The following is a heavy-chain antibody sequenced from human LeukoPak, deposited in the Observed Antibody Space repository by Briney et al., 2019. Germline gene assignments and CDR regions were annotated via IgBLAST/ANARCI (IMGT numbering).Heavy chain of an antibody. CDR2: ISGSGSSS. CDR3: ARDPYSGSYGNYYYYFMDV. Sequence: GGSLRLSCSASAFTFSSYAMSWVRQAPGKGLEWFSGISGSGSSSYYADSVKGRFTISRDNSKNTLYLQMNSLRAEDTAVYYCARDPYSGSYGNYYYYFMDVWGKGTTVTISS. CDR1: AFTFSSYA. J-gene: IGHJ6*03. D-gene: IGHD1-26*01. V-gene: IGHV3-23*01.